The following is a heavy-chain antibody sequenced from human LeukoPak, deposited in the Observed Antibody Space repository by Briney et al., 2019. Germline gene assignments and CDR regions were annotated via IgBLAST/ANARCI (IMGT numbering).Heavy chain of an antibody. J-gene: IGHJ4*02. Sequence: GGSLRLSCAASGFTVITNDMTWVRQAPATGLEWVSVLYSDGNTKYADSVQGRFTISRDNSKNTLYLEMNSLSPDDTAVYYCARGVEPLAANTLAYWGQGTLVTVSS. V-gene: IGHV3-53*01. D-gene: IGHD3-16*01. CDR3: ARGVEPLAANTLAY. CDR1: GFTVITND. CDR2: LYSDGNT.